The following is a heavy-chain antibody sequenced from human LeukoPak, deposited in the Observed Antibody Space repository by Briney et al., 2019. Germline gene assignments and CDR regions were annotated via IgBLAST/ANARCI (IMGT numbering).Heavy chain of an antibody. V-gene: IGHV4-39*01. CDR2: IYYSGST. Sequence: SETLSLTCTVSGGSISSSSYYWGWIRQPPGKGLEWIGSIYYSGSTYYNPPLRSRVTISVDTSKNQFSLKLSSVTAADTAVYYCARNPRGYCSSTSCPRYWFDPWGQGTLVTVSS. D-gene: IGHD2-2*01. CDR1: GGSISSSSYY. J-gene: IGHJ5*02. CDR3: ARNPRGYCSSTSCPRYWFDP.